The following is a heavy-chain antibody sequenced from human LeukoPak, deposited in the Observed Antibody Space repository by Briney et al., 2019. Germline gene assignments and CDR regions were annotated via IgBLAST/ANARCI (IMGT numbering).Heavy chain of an antibody. J-gene: IGHJ3*02. CDR2: IIPIFGTA. CDR1: GGTFSSYA. D-gene: IGHD6-19*01. V-gene: IGHV1-69*06. CDR3: ASVNRYSSGRVDAFDI. Sequence: SVKVSCKASGGTFSSYAISWVRQAPGQGLEWMGGIIPIFGTANYAQKFQGRVTITADKSTSTAYMELSSLRSEDTAVYYCASVNRYSSGRVDAFDIWGQGTMVTVSS.